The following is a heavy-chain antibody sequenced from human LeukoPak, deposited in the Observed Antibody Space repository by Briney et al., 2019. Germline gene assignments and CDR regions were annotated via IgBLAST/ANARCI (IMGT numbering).Heavy chain of an antibody. V-gene: IGHV1-18*01. CDR3: ARVRKSGSSGGPGHFDY. CDR2: ISAYNGNT. D-gene: IGHD6-19*01. J-gene: IGHJ4*02. CDR1: GYTFTSYG. Sequence: ASVKVSCKASGYTFTSYGISWVRQAPGQGLEWMGWISAYNGNTNYAQKLQGRVTMTTDTSTSTAYMELRSLRSDDTAVYYCARVRKSGSSGGPGHFDYWGQGTLVTVSS.